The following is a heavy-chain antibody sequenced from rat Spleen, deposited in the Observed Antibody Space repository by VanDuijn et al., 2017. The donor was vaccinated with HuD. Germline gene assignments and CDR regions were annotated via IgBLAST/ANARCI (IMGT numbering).Heavy chain of an antibody. CDR2: INYDGSGT. D-gene: IGHD4-1*01. Sequence: EVQLVESGGGLVQPGRSLKLSCAASGFTFSDYAMAWVRQVPTKGLEWVATINYDGSGTYYRDSVKGRFTISRDNTESTLYLQMNSLRSEDTATYYCTRERGSGFDYWGQGTLVTVSS. CDR3: TRERGSGFDY. J-gene: IGHJ3*01. V-gene: IGHV5-29*01. CDR1: GFTFSDYA.